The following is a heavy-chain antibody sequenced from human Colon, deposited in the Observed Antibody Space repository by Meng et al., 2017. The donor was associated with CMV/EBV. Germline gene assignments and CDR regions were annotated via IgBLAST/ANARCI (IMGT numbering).Heavy chain of an antibody. V-gene: IGHV3-23*01. CDR3: VRDQMTMVTDAGLGYLRLDP. CDR1: GFTFSSYA. Sequence: GESLKISCAASGFTFSSYAMSWVRQAPGKGLDWVSAFERTTNNTYYADSVKGRFTISRDDSKNTLYLQMTSLRVEDTAMYYCVRDQMTMVTDAGLGYLRLDPWGQGTLVTVSS. D-gene: IGHD4/OR15-4a*01. J-gene: IGHJ5*02. CDR2: FERTTNNT.